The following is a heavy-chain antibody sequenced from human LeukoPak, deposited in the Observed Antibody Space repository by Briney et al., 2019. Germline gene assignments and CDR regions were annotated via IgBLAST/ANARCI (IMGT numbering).Heavy chain of an antibody. D-gene: IGHD3-22*01. CDR3: ARDRDYYDSTGYSRGRWFDP. CDR1: GFXFSGYW. Sequence: GGSLRLSCAASGFXFSGYWMHWVRQAPGKGLVWVSRVNAGGSRTTYADSVKGRFTISRDNAKNTLYLQMNNLRAEDTAVYYCARDRDYYDSTGYSRGRWFDPWGQGTLVTVSS. J-gene: IGHJ5*02. V-gene: IGHV3-74*01. CDR2: VNAGGSRT.